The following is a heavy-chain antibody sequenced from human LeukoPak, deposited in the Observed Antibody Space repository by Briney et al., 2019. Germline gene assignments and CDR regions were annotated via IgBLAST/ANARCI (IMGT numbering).Heavy chain of an antibody. Sequence: SETLSLTCAVSGGSISSGGYSWSWIRQPPGKGLEWIGYIYHSGSTYYNPSLKSRVTISVDRSKNQFSLKLSSVTAADTAVYYCARSFIAPRQPSNNWFDPWGQGTLVTVSS. D-gene: IGHD6-6*01. CDR2: IYHSGST. V-gene: IGHV4-30-2*01. CDR3: ARSFIAPRQPSNNWFDP. J-gene: IGHJ5*02. CDR1: GGSISSGGYS.